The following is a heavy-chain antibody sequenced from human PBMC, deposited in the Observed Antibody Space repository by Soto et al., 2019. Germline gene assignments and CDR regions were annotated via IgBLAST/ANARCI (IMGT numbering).Heavy chain of an antibody. CDR3: AGGAYGSGSYYWYFDL. D-gene: IGHD3-10*01. J-gene: IGHJ2*01. V-gene: IGHV3-23*01. CDR2: ISGSGGST. Sequence: SGGSLRLSCAASGFTFSSYAMSWVRQAPGKGLEWVSAISGSGGSTYYADSVKGRFTISRDNSKNTLYLQMNSLRAEDTAVYYCAGGAYGSGSYYWYFDLWGRGTLVTVS. CDR1: GFTFSSYA.